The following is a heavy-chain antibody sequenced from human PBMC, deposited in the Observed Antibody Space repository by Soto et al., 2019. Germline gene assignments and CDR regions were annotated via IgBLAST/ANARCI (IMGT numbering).Heavy chain of an antibody. D-gene: IGHD3-3*01. CDR3: ARALRFLEWSAGGAFDI. V-gene: IGHV1-69*13. CDR2: IIPIFGTA. CDR1: GGTFSSYA. Sequence: SVKVSCKASGGTFSSYAISWVRQAPGQGLEWMGGIIPIFGTANYAQKFQGRVTITADESTSTAYMELSSLRSEDTAVYYCARALRFLEWSAGGAFDIWGQGTLVTV. J-gene: IGHJ3*02.